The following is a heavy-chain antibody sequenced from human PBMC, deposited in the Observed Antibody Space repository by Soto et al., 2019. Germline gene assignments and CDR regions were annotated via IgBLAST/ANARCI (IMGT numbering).Heavy chain of an antibody. J-gene: IGHJ4*02. D-gene: IGHD6-13*01. CDR3: ARDKSRYSSIGDY. V-gene: IGHV3-33*01. CDR2: IWYDGSNK. Sequence: HVQLVESGGGVVQPGRSLRLSCAASGFTFSSYGMHWVRQAPGKGLEWVAVIWYDGSNKYYADSVKGRFTISRDNSKNTLYLQMNSLRAEDTAVYYCARDKSRYSSIGDYWGQGTLVTVSS. CDR1: GFTFSSYG.